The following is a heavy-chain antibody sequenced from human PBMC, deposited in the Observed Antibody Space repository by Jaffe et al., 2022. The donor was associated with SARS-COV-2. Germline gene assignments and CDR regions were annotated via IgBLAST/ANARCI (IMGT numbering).Heavy chain of an antibody. V-gene: IGHV3-23*01. CDR3: AKDDEYYDFWRGYFDY. CDR2: ISGSGGTP. Sequence: EVQLLESGGGLVQWGGSLRLSCAVSGFTFRSYAMSWVRQAPGKGLEWVSAISGSGGTPYYAGSVQGRFTISRDNSKNTLYLQMNSLRAEDTAVYYCAKDDEYYDFWRGYFDYWGQGTLVTVSS. CDR1: GFTFRSYA. D-gene: IGHD3-3*01. J-gene: IGHJ4*02.